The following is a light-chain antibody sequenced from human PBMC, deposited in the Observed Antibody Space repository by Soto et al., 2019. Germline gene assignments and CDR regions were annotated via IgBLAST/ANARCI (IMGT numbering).Light chain of an antibody. CDR2: ASF. Sequence: DIQMTQSPSSLSASVGDRVTITCRASQSISSYLNWYQLKPGKAPELLIYASFNLQSGVASRFSGSGSGTDFTLTISSLQPEDFATYYCQQSYSTPYTFGHGTPLEIK. V-gene: IGKV1-39*01. CDR3: QQSYSTPYT. CDR1: QSISSY. J-gene: IGKJ2*01.